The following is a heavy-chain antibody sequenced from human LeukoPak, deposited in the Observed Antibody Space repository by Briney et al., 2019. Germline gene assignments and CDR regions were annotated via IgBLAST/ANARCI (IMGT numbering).Heavy chain of an antibody. CDR2: IYPGDSDT. J-gene: IGHJ4*02. D-gene: IGHD2-15*01. Sequence: ESLKISCKVSGYSFSNYWIGWVRQMPGKGLEWMGLIYPGDSDTRYSLPFQGQVIFSADKSISTAYLQWSSLKASDTAMYYCARHGKDIYCSGDTCYPFDYWGQGTLVTVSS. V-gene: IGHV5-51*01. CDR1: GYSFSNYW. CDR3: ARHGKDIYCSGDTCYPFDY.